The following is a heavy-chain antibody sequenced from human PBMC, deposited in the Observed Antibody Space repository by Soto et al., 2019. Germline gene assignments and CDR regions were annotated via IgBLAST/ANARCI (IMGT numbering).Heavy chain of an antibody. CDR2: ISAYNGNT. J-gene: IGHJ6*02. CDR3: ARSAAGTPAKGMDV. Sequence: ASVKVSCKASGYTFTSYGISWVRQAPGQGLEWMGWISAYNGNTNYAQKLQGRVTMTTDTSTSTAYMELRSLRSDDTAVYYCARSAAGTPAKGMDVWGQGTTVTVSS. D-gene: IGHD6-19*01. V-gene: IGHV1-18*01. CDR1: GYTFTSYG.